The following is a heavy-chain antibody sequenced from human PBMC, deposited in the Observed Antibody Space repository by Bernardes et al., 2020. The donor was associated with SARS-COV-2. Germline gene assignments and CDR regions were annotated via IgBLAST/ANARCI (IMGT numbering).Heavy chain of an antibody. D-gene: IGHD1-7*01. CDR2: INAGNGNT. CDR1: GYTFTSYA. V-gene: IGHV1-3*01. CDR3: AREPPRDWLLELRGYYGMDV. J-gene: IGHJ6*02. Sequence: ASVKVSCKASGYTFTSYAMHWVRQAPGQGLEWMGWINAGNGNTKYSQKFQGRVTITRDTSASTAYMELSSLRSEDTAVYYCAREPPRDWLLELRGYYGMDVWGQGTTVTVSS.